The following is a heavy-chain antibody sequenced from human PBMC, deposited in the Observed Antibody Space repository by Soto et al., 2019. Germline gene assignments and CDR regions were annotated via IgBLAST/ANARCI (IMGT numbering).Heavy chain of an antibody. CDR2: IYHIGST. V-gene: IGHV4-38-2*02. J-gene: IGHJ6*02. Sequence: SETLSLTCTVSGYSISSGYYWGWIRQPPGKGLEWIGSIYHIGSTYYNPSLKSRVTISVDTSKNQFSLKLSSVTAADTAVYYCARLRSGGYKDYYYGMDVWGQGTTVTVSS. CDR1: GYSISSGYY. D-gene: IGHD5-18*01. CDR3: ARLRSGGYKDYYYGMDV.